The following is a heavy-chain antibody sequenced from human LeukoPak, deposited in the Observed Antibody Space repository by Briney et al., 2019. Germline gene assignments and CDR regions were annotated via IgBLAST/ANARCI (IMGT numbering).Heavy chain of an antibody. D-gene: IGHD5-24*01. CDR3: ARSRDGYKFDY. J-gene: IGHJ4*02. CDR2: IYYSGST. V-gene: IGHV4-30-4*01. CDR1: GGSISSGDYY. Sequence: SETLSLTCTVSGGSISSGDYYWSWIRQPPGKGLEWIGYIYYSGSTYYNPSLKSRVTISVDTSKNQFSLKLSSVTAADTAVYYCARSRDGYKFDYWGQGTLVTVSS.